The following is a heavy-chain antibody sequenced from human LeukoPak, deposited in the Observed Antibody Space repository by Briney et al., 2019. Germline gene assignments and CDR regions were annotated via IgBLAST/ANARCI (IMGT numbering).Heavy chain of an antibody. J-gene: IGHJ5*02. CDR3: ARWGGDCSGTSCYGGYNWFDP. CDR2: IYYSGST. Sequence: KPSETLSLTCTVSGGSISSYYWSWIRHPPGKGLEWSVYIYYSGSTNYNPSLTSRVTISVDTFKNQFSLKRSSVTAADTAVYYCARWGGDCSGTSCYGGYNWFDPWGQGALVTVSS. CDR1: GGSISSYY. D-gene: IGHD2-2*01. V-gene: IGHV4-59*08.